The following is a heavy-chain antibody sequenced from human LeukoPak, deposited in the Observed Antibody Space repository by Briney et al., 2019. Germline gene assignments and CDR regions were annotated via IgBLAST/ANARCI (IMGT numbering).Heavy chain of an antibody. CDR1: GFVVSRNY. J-gene: IGHJ3*01. Sequence: GGSLTLSCAASGFVVSRNYMAWVRQAPGKKLEWVSAITSKYVTYYADPVKGRFVISRDNSKNTMYLQMNGLRAEDTAMYYCYGIHLGDAFDLWGQGTMVTASS. CDR3: YGIHLGDAFDL. CDR2: ITSKYVT. D-gene: IGHD3-16*01. V-gene: IGHV3-53*01.